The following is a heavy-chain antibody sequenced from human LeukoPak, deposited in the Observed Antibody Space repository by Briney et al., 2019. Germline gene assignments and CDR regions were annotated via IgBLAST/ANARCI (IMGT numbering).Heavy chain of an antibody. CDR1: GDSISSYY. CDR3: AREPDAFDI. CDR2: ISNSGST. Sequence: SETLSLTCTVSGDSISSYYWSWIRQPPGKGLEWIGYISNSGSTNYNPSLKSRVTISVDTSKNQFSLKVRSVTAADAAVYYCAREPDAFDIWGQGTMVTVSS. J-gene: IGHJ3*02. V-gene: IGHV4-59*01.